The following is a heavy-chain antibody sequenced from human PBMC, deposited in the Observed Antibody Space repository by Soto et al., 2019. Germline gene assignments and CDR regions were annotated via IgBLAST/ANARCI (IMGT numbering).Heavy chain of an antibody. CDR1: GFTFSSYG. CDR3: ANLYCSSTSCYANYYGMDV. V-gene: IGHV3-30*18. CDR2: ISYDGSNK. D-gene: IGHD2-2*01. J-gene: IGHJ6*02. Sequence: QVQLVESGGGVVQPGRSLRLSCAASGFTFSSYGMHWVRQAPGKGLEWVAVISYDGSNKYYADSVKGRFTISRDNSKNPLYLQMNSLRAEDTAVYYCANLYCSSTSCYANYYGMDVWGQGTTVTVSS.